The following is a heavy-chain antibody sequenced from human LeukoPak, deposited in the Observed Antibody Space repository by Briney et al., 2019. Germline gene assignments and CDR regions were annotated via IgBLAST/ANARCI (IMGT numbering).Heavy chain of an antibody. V-gene: IGHV1-8*01. Sequence: ASVKVSCKASGYTFTSYDINWVRQATGQGLEWMGWMNPNSGNTGYAQKFQGRVTMTRNTSIRTAYMELSSLRSEDTAVYYCARGGYYYDSSGYYWFKVPFDYWGQGTLVTVSS. CDR2: MNPNSGNT. CDR1: GYTFTSYD. J-gene: IGHJ4*02. CDR3: ARGGYYYDSSGYYWFKVPFDY. D-gene: IGHD3-22*01.